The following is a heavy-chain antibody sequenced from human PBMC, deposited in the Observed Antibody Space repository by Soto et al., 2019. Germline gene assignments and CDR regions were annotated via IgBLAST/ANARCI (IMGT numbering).Heavy chain of an antibody. Sequence: QVQLVQSGAEVRKPGASVKVSCKTSGYTFTDNDINWVRQAPGQGLEWVGRMNPNSGRTDYAQKLEGRVTMTRDISIITAYMELSSLGYDDTAVYFCSTWGRNGWYTGFFWGQGTLVTVSS. CDR3: STWGRNGWYTGFF. CDR1: GYTFTDND. J-gene: IGHJ4*02. D-gene: IGHD6-19*01. CDR2: MNPNSGRT. V-gene: IGHV1-8*02.